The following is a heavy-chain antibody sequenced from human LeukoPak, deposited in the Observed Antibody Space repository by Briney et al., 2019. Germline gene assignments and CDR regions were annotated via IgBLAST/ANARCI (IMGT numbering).Heavy chain of an antibody. J-gene: IGHJ4*02. Sequence: GGSLRLSCAASGFTFSSYGVHWLRQAPGKGLEWVTFIRYDGSNKYYADSVKGRFTISRDNSKNTLYLQMNSLRAEDTAVYYCAKALVLYDFWSGYYSLDYWGQGTLVTVSS. CDR3: AKALVLYDFWSGYYSLDY. CDR2: IRYDGSNK. V-gene: IGHV3-30*02. D-gene: IGHD3-3*01. CDR1: GFTFSSYG.